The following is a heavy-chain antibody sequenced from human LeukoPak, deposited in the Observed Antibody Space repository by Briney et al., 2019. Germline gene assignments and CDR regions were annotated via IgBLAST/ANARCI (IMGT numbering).Heavy chain of an antibody. Sequence: GGSLRLSCAASGFTVSSYYMSWVRQAPGKGLEWVSVIHSDGSTYYTDSVKGRFTISRDNSKNTLYLQMNSLRAEDTAVYYCARDQVTMVRGVIYYYGMDVWGQGTTVTVSS. D-gene: IGHD3-10*01. V-gene: IGHV3-66*01. CDR1: GFTVSSYY. J-gene: IGHJ6*02. CDR2: IHSDGST. CDR3: ARDQVTMVRGVIYYYGMDV.